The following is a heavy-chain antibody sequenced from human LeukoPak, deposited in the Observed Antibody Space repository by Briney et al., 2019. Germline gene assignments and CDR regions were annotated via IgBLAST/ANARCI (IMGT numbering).Heavy chain of an antibody. CDR1: GFTFSNAW. D-gene: IGHD3-3*01. J-gene: IGHJ3*02. CDR2: IKSRADGGTT. Sequence: TGGSLRLSCAASGFTFSNAWMSWVRQAPGKGLEWVGRIKSRADGGTTDYAAPVKGRFIMSRDDSKKTLYLQMNSLKAEDTAVYYCASGPPTMGAFDIWGQGTMVTVSS. V-gene: IGHV3-15*01. CDR3: ASGPPTMGAFDI.